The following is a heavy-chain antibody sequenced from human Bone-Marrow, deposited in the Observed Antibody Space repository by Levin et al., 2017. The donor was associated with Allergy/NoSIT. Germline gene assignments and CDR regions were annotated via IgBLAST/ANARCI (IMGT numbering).Heavy chain of an antibody. CDR3: ARDVSVAGLNDY. CDR2: IKEDGSEK. D-gene: IGHD6-19*01. V-gene: IGHV3-7*01. J-gene: IGHJ4*02. CDR1: GFTFSTYW. Sequence: LSLTCAASGFTFSTYWTSWVRQAPGKGLEWVANIKEDGSEKNYVDSVKGRFTISRDNAKNSLYLQMNSLRAEDTAVYYCARDVSVAGLNDYWGQGTLVTVSS.